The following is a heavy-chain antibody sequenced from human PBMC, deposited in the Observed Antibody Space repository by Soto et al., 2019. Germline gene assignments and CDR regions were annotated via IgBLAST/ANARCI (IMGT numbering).Heavy chain of an antibody. J-gene: IGHJ4*02. CDR3: ATGLLATTLFDY. Sequence: GASVKVSCKASGYTFTSYYMHWVRQAPGQGLEWMGWMNPNSGNTGYAQKFQGRVTMTRNTSISTAYMELSSLRSEDTAVYYCATGLLATTLFDYWGQGTLVTVSS. CDR1: GYTFTSYY. V-gene: IGHV1-8*02. D-gene: IGHD5-12*01. CDR2: MNPNSGNT.